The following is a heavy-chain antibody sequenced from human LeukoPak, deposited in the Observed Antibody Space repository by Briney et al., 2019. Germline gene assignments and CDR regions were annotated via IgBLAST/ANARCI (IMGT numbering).Heavy chain of an antibody. CDR3: AKDIGSALSTVFDY. J-gene: IGHJ4*02. CDR2: ISSSGSTI. D-gene: IGHD1-26*01. V-gene: IGHV3-48*03. Sequence: GGSLRLSCAASGFTFSSYELNWVRQAPGKGLEWLSYISSSGSTIKYADSVKGRFTISRDNAKNPLYLQMNSLRAEDMALYYCAKDIGSALSTVFDYWGQGTLVTVSS. CDR1: GFTFSSYE.